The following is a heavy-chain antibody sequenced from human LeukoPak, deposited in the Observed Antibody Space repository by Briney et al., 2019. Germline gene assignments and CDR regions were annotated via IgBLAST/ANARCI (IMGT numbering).Heavy chain of an antibody. CDR2: FDPEDGET. D-gene: IGHD3-22*01. Sequence: ASVKVSCKVSGYTLTELSMHWVRQAPGKGLEWMGGFDPEDGETIYAQKFQGRVIMTEDTSTDTAYMELSSLRSEDTAVYYCATAPPVQYYYDSSGLYWGQGTLVTVSS. J-gene: IGHJ4*02. CDR3: ATAPPVQYYYDSSGLY. CDR1: GYTLTELS. V-gene: IGHV1-24*01.